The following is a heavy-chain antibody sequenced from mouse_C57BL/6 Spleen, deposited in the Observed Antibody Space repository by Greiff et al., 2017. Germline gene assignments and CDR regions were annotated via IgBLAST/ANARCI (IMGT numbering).Heavy chain of an antibody. D-gene: IGHD2-1*01. CDR1: GYTFTDYY. CDR2: INPNNGGT. V-gene: IGHV1-26*01. J-gene: IGHJ4*01. Sequence: EVQLQQSGPELVKPGASVKISCKASGYTFTDYYMNWVKQSHGKSLEWIGDINPNNGGTSYNQKFKGKATLTVDKSSSTAYMELRSLTSEDSAVYYCASLYGNGGYAMDYWGQGTSVTVSS. CDR3: ASLYGNGGYAMDY.